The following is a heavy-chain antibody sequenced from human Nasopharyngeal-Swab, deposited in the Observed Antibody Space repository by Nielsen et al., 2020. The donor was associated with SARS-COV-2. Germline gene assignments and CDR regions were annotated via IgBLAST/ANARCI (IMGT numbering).Heavy chain of an antibody. CDR2: VSYDGSNK. CDR3: ARDTYHFWSGYRYFDS. CDR1: GFTFSTYT. J-gene: IGHJ4*02. V-gene: IGHV3-30*04. D-gene: IGHD3-3*01. Sequence: GESLKISCAASGFTFSTYTMHWVRQAPGKGLGWVAVVSYDGSNKYCADSVKGRFTISRDNSKNSLYLQINSLRVEDTAMYYCARDTYHFWSGYRYFDSWGQGTLVTVSS.